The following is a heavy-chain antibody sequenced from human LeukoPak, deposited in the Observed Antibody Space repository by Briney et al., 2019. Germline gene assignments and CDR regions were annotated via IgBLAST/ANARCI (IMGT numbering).Heavy chain of an antibody. CDR2: IWYDGSNK. J-gene: IGHJ4*02. D-gene: IGHD3-22*01. V-gene: IGHV3-33*01. CDR1: GFTFSSYG. CDR3: ARDPRSRYYYDSSGYLGY. Sequence: GGSLRLSCAASGFTFSSYGMHWVRQAPGKGLEWVAVIWYDGSNKYYADSVKGRFTISRDNSKNTLYLQMNSLRAEDTAVYYCARDPRSRYYYDSSGYLGYWGQGTLVTVSS.